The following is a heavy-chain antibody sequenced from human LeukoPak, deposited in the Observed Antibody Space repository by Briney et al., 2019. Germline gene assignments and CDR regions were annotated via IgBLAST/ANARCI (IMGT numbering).Heavy chain of an antibody. CDR3: ARVYGSGTLPLFDY. D-gene: IGHD3-10*01. J-gene: IGHJ4*02. CDR2: IYYSGST. V-gene: IGHV4-39*07. Sequence: NPSETLSLTCTVSGGSISSSSYYWGWIRQPPGKGLEWIGSIYYSGSTYYNPSLKSRVTISVDTSKNQFSLKLSSVTAADTAVYYCARVYGSGTLPLFDYWGQGTLVTVSS. CDR1: GGSISSSSYY.